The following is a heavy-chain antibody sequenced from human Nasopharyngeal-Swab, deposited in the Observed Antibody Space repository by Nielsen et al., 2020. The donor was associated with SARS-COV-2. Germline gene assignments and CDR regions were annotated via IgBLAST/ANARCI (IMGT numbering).Heavy chain of an antibody. Sequence: VRQMPGKGLEWVAVIWYDGSNKYYADSVKGRFTISRDNSKNTLYLQMNSLRAEDTAVYYCARVPKVVGAFDIWDQGTMVTVSS. CDR2: IWYDGSNK. J-gene: IGHJ3*02. D-gene: IGHD2-15*01. V-gene: IGHV3-33*01. CDR3: ARVPKVVGAFDI.